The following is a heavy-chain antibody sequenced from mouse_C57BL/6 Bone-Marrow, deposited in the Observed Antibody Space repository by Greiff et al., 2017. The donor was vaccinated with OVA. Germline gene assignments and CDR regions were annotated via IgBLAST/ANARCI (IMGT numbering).Heavy chain of an antibody. CDR2: IDPENGDT. V-gene: IGHV14-4*01. Sequence: EVQVVESGAELVRPGASVKLSCTASGFNIKDDYMHWVKQRPEQGLEWIGWIDPENGDTEYASKFQGKATITADTSSNTAYLQLSSLTSEDTAVYYCTTFYYGNSYWYFDVWGTGTTVTVSS. CDR1: GFNIKDDY. CDR3: TTFYYGNSYWYFDV. D-gene: IGHD2-1*01. J-gene: IGHJ1*03.